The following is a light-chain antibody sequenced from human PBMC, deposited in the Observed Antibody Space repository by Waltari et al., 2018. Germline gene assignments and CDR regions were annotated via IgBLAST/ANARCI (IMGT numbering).Light chain of an antibody. V-gene: IGLV2-23*02. CDR1: SSDIGGYNL. CDR3: CSYGGSFTWI. CDR2: DFN. J-gene: IGLJ2*01. Sequence: QSALTQPDSVSGSPGQWITISCTGTSSDIGGYNLVSWYQQHPGNAPKLMIYDFNKRPSGVSNRFPGSKSGNTASLTISGLQTEDEADYYCCSYGGSFTWIFGGGTKLTVL.